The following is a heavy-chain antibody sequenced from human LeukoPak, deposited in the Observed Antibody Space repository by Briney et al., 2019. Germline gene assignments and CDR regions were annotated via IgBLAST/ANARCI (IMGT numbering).Heavy chain of an antibody. J-gene: IGHJ4*02. D-gene: IGHD3-3*01. Sequence: PGGSLRLSCAASGFTFSSYAMHWVRQAPGKGLEWVALISYDGSNKYYADSVKGRFTISRDNSKNTLYLQMNSLRAEDTAVYYCASDMSCSGYYIDYWGQGTLVTVSS. CDR2: ISYDGSNK. CDR1: GFTFSSYA. V-gene: IGHV3-30-3*01. CDR3: ASDMSCSGYYIDY.